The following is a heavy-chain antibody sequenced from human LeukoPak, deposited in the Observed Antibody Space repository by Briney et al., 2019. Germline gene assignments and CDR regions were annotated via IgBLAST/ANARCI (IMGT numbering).Heavy chain of an antibody. D-gene: IGHD3-10*01. CDR3: ARFGEFLDY. J-gene: IGHJ4*02. V-gene: IGHV1-46*01. CDR1: GHTCTSYY. CDR2: INPSGGST. Sequence: GASVKVSCKASGHTCTSYYLHWVRQAPGQGLEWMGIINPSGGSTNYAQKFQGRVTMTRDTSTSTVYMELSSLRSDDTAVYYCARFGEFLDYWGQGTLVTVSS.